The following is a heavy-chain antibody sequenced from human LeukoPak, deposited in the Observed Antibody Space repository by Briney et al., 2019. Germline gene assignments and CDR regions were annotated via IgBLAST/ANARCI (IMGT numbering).Heavy chain of an antibody. CDR2: IYSGGST. CDR3: ARDAYRGYTYGYDY. D-gene: IGHD5-18*01. CDR1: GFTVSSNY. Sequence: GGSLRLSCAASGFTVSSNYMSWVRQAPGKGLEWVSVIYSGGSTYYADSVKGRFTISRDNSKDTLYLQMNSLRAEDTAVYYCARDAYRGYTYGYDYWGQGTLVTVPS. V-gene: IGHV3-53*01. J-gene: IGHJ4*02.